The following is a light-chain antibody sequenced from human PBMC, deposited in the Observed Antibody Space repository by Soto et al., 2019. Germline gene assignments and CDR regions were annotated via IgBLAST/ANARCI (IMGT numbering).Light chain of an antibody. CDR3: QQYNAYSRM. J-gene: IGKJ1*01. V-gene: IGKV1-5*01. CDR2: DAS. CDR1: QSINNW. Sequence: DIQVTQSPSTLSSSIGDRVTITCRASQSINNWLAWYQQRPGKAPKLLIYDASSLESGVPSRFSGSGSGTEFTLTISSLQPDYFATYYCQQYNAYSRMFGQGTKVDIK.